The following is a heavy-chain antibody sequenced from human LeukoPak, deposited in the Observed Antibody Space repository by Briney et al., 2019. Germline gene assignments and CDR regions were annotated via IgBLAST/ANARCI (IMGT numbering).Heavy chain of an antibody. Sequence: GGSLRLSCVASGFTFSRYWMSWVRQVPRKGLEWVANLKQDGSEKYYVDSVKGRFTISRDNAKNSLYLQMNSLRAEDTAVYYCARGRPHGNDYWGQGTLVTVSS. CDR1: GFTFSRYW. J-gene: IGHJ4*02. CDR3: ARGRPHGNDY. CDR2: LKQDGSEK. V-gene: IGHV3-7*03. D-gene: IGHD4-23*01.